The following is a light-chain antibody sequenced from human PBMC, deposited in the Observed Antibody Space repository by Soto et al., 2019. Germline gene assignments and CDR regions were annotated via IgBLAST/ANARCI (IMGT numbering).Light chain of an antibody. J-gene: IGKJ5*01. V-gene: IGKV3-11*01. CDR2: DAS. Sequence: DIVMTQSPLSLPVTPGEPASISCRASQSISRSLAWYQQKPGQAPRLLIYDASNRVTGIPARFRGSGSGTDFTLTISSLEPDDFAVYYCQQRSNWQITFGQGTRLEI. CDR1: QSISRS. CDR3: QQRSNWQIT.